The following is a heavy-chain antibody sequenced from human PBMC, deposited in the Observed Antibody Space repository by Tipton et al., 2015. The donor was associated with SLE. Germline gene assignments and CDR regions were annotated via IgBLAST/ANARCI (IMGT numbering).Heavy chain of an antibody. CDR1: GGSFSGYY. CDR2: MYSGGSK. D-gene: IGHD4-11*01. CDR3: AKDVTISNYHFDV. Sequence: TLSLTCAVYGGSFSGYYWGWIRQPPGKGLEWIATMYSGGSKYYNPSLKSRVTISLDTSKNQFSLKVSSVTAADTAVYYCAKDVTISNYHFDVWGRGTLVTVSS. V-gene: IGHV4-34*01. J-gene: IGHJ2*01.